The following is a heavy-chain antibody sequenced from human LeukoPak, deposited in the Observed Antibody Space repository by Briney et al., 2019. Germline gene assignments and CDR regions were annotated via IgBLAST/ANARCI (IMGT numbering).Heavy chain of an antibody. V-gene: IGHV4-34*01. CDR1: GGSFSGYY. CDR3: ARAPEYGWGSYLLY. D-gene: IGHD3-10*01. J-gene: IGHJ4*02. Sequence: SETLSLTCAVYGGSFSGYYWSWIRQPPGKGLEWIGEINHSGSTNYNPSLKSRVTISVDTSKNQFSLKLSSVTAADTAVYYCARAPEYGWGSYLLYWGQGTLVTVSS. CDR2: INHSGST.